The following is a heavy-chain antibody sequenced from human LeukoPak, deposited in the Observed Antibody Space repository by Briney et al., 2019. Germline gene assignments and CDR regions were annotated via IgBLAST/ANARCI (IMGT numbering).Heavy chain of an antibody. CDR2: ISASGDKT. J-gene: IGHJ6*02. V-gene: IGHV3-23*01. CDR3: AKYCISSTCYQPYGMDA. D-gene: IGHD2-2*01. Sequence: GGSLRLPCAASGFTFSTYAMSWVRQAPARGLEWVSAISASGDKTFYADSVKGRFTISRDNSKNTLYLQMNTLGAEDTAVYFCAKYCISSTCYQPYGMDAWGQGTTVTVSS. CDR1: GFTFSTYA.